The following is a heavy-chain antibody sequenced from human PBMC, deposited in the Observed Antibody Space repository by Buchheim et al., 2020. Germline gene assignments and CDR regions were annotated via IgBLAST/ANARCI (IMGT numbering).Heavy chain of an antibody. V-gene: IGHV5-51*01. CDR2: IYPGDSET. J-gene: IGHJ4*02. CDR1: GYSFTNYW. D-gene: IGHD3-16*01. CDR3: ARQDYDYIWGSYTTDY. Sequence: EVQLVQSGAEVKKPGESLKISCKGSGYSFTNYWIGWVRQMPGKGLEWMGIIYPGDSETRYSPSFHGQVTSSADKSIRTAYLQWSSLKASDTAMYYCARQDYDYIWGSYTTDYWGQGTL.